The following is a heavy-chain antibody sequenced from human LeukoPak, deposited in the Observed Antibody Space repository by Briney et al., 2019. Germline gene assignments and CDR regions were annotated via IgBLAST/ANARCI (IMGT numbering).Heavy chain of an antibody. V-gene: IGHV1-18*01. CDR3: ARASSSTVGLRSPDY. Sequence: ASVKVSCKASGYTFTSFAISWVWQAPGQGLEWMGWISAYNGNTNYAQKLQGRVTMTTDTSTTTAHMELKSLTSDDTAVYYCARASSSTVGLRSPDYWGQGTLVTVSS. D-gene: IGHD6-6*01. CDR1: GYTFTSFA. CDR2: ISAYNGNT. J-gene: IGHJ4*02.